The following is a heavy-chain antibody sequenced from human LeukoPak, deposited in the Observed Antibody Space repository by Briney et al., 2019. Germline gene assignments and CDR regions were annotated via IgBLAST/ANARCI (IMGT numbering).Heavy chain of an antibody. CDR1: RGSISSYY. Sequence: SETLSLTCSVSRGSISSYYWSWIRQPAGKGLEWIGRIYTGGNTNYNPSLKSRVTMSLDTSKNQFSLKLTSVTAADTAMYYCARALLNYYDILTGYYKHPIDAFDIWGQGTMVTVSS. D-gene: IGHD3-9*01. V-gene: IGHV4-4*07. CDR3: ARALLNYYDILTGYYKHPIDAFDI. CDR2: IYTGGNT. J-gene: IGHJ3*02.